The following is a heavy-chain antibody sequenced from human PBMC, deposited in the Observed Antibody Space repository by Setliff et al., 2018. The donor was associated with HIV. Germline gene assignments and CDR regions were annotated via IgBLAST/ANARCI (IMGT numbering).Heavy chain of an antibody. CDR3: ARLYGDYNYIDY. J-gene: IGHJ4*02. V-gene: IGHV3-33*01. D-gene: IGHD4-17*01. Sequence: GGSLRLSCSASGFHFSGYGMHWVRQAPGKGLEWLTVIWDDGSQKYYADSVKGRFTISKDFSKNTLYLQMNSLTAEDTAIYYCARLYGDYNYIDYWGQGTLVTVSS. CDR1: GFHFSGYG. CDR2: IWDDGSQK.